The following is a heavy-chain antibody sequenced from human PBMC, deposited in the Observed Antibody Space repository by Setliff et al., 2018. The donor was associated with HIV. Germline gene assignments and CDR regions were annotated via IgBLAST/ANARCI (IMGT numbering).Heavy chain of an antibody. Sequence: PGGSLRLSCAASGFTFDDHAMAWVRQAPGKGLEYVAHIKGDGSKTKYVDSVRGRFTISRDNAKKSLYLQMNSLRAEDTAVYYCVSTPGVFYFDFWGQGTPVTVSS. CDR3: VSTPGVFYFDF. CDR1: GFTFDDHA. D-gene: IGHD2-15*01. CDR2: IKGDGSKT. J-gene: IGHJ4*02. V-gene: IGHV3-7*03.